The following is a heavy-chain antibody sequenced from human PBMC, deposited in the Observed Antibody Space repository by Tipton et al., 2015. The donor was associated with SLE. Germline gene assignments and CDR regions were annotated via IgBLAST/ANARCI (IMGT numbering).Heavy chain of an antibody. Sequence: QSGAEVKKPGASVKVSCKTSGFTFTSSGISWVRQAPGQGLEWMGWINTYSGTTNYAQQLQGRVTMTTDTSTSTAYMELRSLRSDDTAVYYCAREVYSGSYYYYYGMDVWGQGTTVTISS. CDR1: GFTFTSSG. J-gene: IGHJ6*02. D-gene: IGHD3-10*01. CDR2: INTYSGTT. CDR3: AREVYSGSYYYYYGMDV. V-gene: IGHV1-18*01.